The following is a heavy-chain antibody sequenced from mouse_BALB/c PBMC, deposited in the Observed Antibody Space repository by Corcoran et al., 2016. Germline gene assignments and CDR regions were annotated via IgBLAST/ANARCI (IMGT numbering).Heavy chain of an antibody. CDR3: AREGPDDMDY. CDR2: INPGSSTI. V-gene: IGHV4-2*02. Sequence: VKLLEARWVLVPPCYFLNLSCASSFLYFSRYLMSWARQAPGKGQEWIGEINPGSSTINYTPSLKDKFISSRDNAKNTLYLKMSKVRYEETALDYCAREGPDDMDYWGQGTSVTVST. CDR1: FLYFSRYL. J-gene: IGHJ4*01.